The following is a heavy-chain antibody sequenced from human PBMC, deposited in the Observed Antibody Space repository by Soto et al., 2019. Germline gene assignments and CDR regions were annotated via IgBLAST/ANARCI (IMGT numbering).Heavy chain of an antibody. CDR3: ARASADRTGTTFFDY. D-gene: IGHD1-1*01. Sequence: SENLYLTCAVYGGSFSGYHWNWIRQPPGKGLEWIGEINHSGGTNYNPSLRSRVTMSVDTSKNQISLKVTSVTAADSALYYCARASADRTGTTFFDYWGQGTRVTVSS. CDR1: GGSFSGYH. V-gene: IGHV4-34*01. CDR2: INHSGGT. J-gene: IGHJ4*02.